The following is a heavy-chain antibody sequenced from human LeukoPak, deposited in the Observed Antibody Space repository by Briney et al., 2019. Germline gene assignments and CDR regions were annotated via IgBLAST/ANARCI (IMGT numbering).Heavy chain of an antibody. Sequence: SETLSLTCTVSGGSISSYYWSWIRQPAGKGLEWIGRIYTSGSTNYNPSLKSRVTMSVDTSKNQFSLKLSSVTAADTAVYCCARLLPGIAAAGTGSDYRGQGTLVTVSS. CDR3: ARLLPGIAAAGTGSDY. CDR2: IYTSGST. V-gene: IGHV4-4*07. D-gene: IGHD6-13*01. CDR1: GGSISSYY. J-gene: IGHJ4*02.